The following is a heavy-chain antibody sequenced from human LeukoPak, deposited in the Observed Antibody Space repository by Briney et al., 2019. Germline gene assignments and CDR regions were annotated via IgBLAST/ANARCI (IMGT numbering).Heavy chain of an antibody. V-gene: IGHV4-34*01. D-gene: IGHD2-8*01. CDR1: GGSFSGYY. CDR2: INRSGST. CDR3: ARGVGVIVLMVYAIRFTSGHFDY. Sequence: SGTLSLTCAVYGGSFSGYYWSWIRQPPGKGLEWIGEINRSGSTNYNPSLKSRVTISVDTSKNQFSLKLSSVTAADTAVYYCARGVGVIVLMVYAIRFTSGHFDYWGQGTLVTVSS. J-gene: IGHJ4*02.